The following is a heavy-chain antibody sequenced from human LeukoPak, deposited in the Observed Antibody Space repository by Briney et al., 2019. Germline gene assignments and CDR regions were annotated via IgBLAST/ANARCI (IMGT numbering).Heavy chain of an antibody. J-gene: IGHJ4*02. CDR2: ISGSGGST. D-gene: IGHD2-8*01. CDR3: AKYCTNGVCYLGN. V-gene: IGHV3-23*01. CDR1: GFTFSSYA. Sequence: EGSLRLSCAASGFTFSSYAMSWVRQAPGKGLEWVSAISGSGGSTYYADSVKGRFTISRDNSKNTLYLQMNSLRAEDTAVYYCAKYCTNGVCYLGNWGQGTLVTVSS.